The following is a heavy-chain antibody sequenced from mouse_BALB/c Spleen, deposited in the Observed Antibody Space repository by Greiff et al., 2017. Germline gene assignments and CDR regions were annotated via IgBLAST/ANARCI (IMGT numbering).Heavy chain of an antibody. CDR1: GYTFTSYW. Sequence: VQLQQPGAELVKPGASVKLSCKASGYTFTSYWMHWVKQRPGQGLEWIGEINPSNGRTNYNEKFKSKATLTVDKSSSTAYMQLSSLTSEDSAVYYCARYGYDGNWYFDVWGAGTTVTVSS. V-gene: IGHV1S81*02. CDR2: INPSNGRT. CDR3: ARYGYDGNWYFDV. D-gene: IGHD2-2*01. J-gene: IGHJ1*01.